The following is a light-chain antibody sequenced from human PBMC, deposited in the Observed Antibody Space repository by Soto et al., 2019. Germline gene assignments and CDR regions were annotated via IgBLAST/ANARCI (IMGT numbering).Light chain of an antibody. Sequence: QSVLTQPPSASASLGASVTLTCTLSSGYSNYKVDWYQQRPGKGPRFVMRVGTGGIVRSKGDGIPDRFSVLGSGLNRYLTIKNIQEEDESDYLCGADHGSGSNFVVVFGGGTKLTVL. V-gene: IGLV9-49*01. J-gene: IGLJ2*01. CDR3: GADHGSGSNFVVV. CDR1: SGYSNYK. CDR2: VGTGGIVR.